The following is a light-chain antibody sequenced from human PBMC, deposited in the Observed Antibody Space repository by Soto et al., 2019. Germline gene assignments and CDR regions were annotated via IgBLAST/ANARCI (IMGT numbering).Light chain of an antibody. CDR1: DIGSTN. CDR2: RDA. Sequence: SYELTQSLSVSVALGQTAKITCGGNDIGSTNVHWYQQKPGQAPVLVIYRDAIRPSGIPERFSGSNSGNTATLTIGIAQAGDEAHYYCQVWHSSTVVFGGGTQLTVL. J-gene: IGLJ2*01. V-gene: IGLV3-9*01. CDR3: QVWHSSTVV.